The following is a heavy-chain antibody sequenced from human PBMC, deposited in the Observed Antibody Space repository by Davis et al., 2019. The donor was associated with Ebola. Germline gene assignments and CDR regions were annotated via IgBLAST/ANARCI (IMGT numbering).Heavy chain of an antibody. CDR1: GFTFTSSA. CDR2: IVVGSGNT. V-gene: IGHV1-58*01. J-gene: IGHJ6*02. D-gene: IGHD4-11*01. Sequence: AASVKVSCKASGFTFTSSAVQWVRQARGQRLEWIGWIVVGSGNTNYAQKFQERVTITRDMSTSTAYMELSSLRSEDTAVYYCAADPYDYSNYKPSHYYYYGMDVWGQGTTVTVSS. CDR3: AADPYDYSNYKPSHYYYYGMDV.